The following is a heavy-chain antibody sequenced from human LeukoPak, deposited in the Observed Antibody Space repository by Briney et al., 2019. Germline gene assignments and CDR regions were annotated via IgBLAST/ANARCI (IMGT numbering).Heavy chain of an antibody. V-gene: IGHV3-23*01. CDR2: IRGSGGSA. J-gene: IGHJ4*02. CDR1: GFTFSSYA. Sequence: GGSLRLSCAASGFTFSSYAMSWVRQAPGKGLEWVSAIRGSGGSANYADSVKARFTISRDNSKNTLHLQMNSLRAEDTAVYYCAKGPSSYYYDSSDYSYFDYWGQGTLVTVSS. CDR3: AKGPSSYYYDSSDYSYFDY. D-gene: IGHD3-22*01.